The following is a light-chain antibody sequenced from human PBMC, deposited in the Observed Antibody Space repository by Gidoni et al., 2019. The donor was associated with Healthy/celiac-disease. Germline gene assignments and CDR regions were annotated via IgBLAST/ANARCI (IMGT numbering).Light chain of an antibody. J-gene: IGLJ2*01. CDR1: RSNIGSNT. V-gene: IGLV1-44*01. CDR2: RNN. Sequence: QSVLTQPPSASGTPGQRVTISCSGSRSNIGSNTVNLYQQLPGTAPKLLIYRNNQRPSGVPDRFSGSKSGTSASLAISGLQSEDEADYYCAAWDDSLNGPVFGGGTKLTVL. CDR3: AAWDDSLNGPV.